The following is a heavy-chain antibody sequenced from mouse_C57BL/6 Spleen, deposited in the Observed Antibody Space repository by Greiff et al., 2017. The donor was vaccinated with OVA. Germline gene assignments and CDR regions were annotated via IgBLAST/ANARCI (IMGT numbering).Heavy chain of an antibody. J-gene: IGHJ2*01. CDR2: IDPANGNT. V-gene: IGHV14-3*01. CDR3: ARWYYGSSYPYYFDY. CDR1: GYTFTSYW. D-gene: IGHD1-1*01. Sequence: EVQLQQSGAELVKPGASVKLSCKASGYTFTSYWMHWVKQRPEQGLEWIGRIDPANGNTTYAPKFQGKATITADTSSNTAYLQLSSLTSEDTAIYYCARWYYGSSYPYYFDYWGQGTTLTVSS.